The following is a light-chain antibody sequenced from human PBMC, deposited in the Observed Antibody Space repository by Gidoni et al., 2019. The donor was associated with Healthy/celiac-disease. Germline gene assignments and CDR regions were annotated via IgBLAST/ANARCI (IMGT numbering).Light chain of an antibody. J-gene: IGKJ5*01. V-gene: IGKV1-39*01. CDR2: AAS. CDR1: QSISSY. Sequence: DIQMTQSPSSLSASVGDRVTITCRASQSISSYLNWYQQKPGKAPKLLIYAASSLQSGVPSRFSGSGSGTDFTLTISSLQPEDFATYYCQHRLTFXXXTRLEIK. CDR3: QHRLT.